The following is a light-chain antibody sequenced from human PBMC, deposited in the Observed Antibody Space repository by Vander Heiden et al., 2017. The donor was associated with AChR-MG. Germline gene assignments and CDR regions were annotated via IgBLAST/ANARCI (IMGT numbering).Light chain of an antibody. J-gene: IGLJ2*01. CDR3: SSYTRTTTVV. Sequence: QPALTQPASVSGSPGQSITISCTGTSSDVGGYNYVSRYQQHPGKAPKLMIYDVGKRPSGVSHRFSGSKSGNTASLTISGLQPDDEADYYCSSYTRTTTVVFGGGTKLTVL. CDR2: DVG. V-gene: IGLV2-14*03. CDR1: SSDVGGYNY.